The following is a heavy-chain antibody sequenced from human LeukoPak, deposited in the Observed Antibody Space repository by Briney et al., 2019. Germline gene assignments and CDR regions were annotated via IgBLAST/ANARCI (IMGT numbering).Heavy chain of an antibody. D-gene: IGHD3-16*01. CDR2: INWNGGST. J-gene: IGHJ6*03. CDR3: ARGARIMITFGGVMSRVGNYMDV. Sequence: GGSLRLSCAASGFTFDDYGMSWVRQAPGKGLEWVSGINWNGGSTAYADSVKGRFTISRDNAKNSLYLQMNSLRAEDTAVYYCARGARIMITFGGVMSRVGNYMDVWGKGTTVTVSS. V-gene: IGHV3-20*04. CDR1: GFTFDDYG.